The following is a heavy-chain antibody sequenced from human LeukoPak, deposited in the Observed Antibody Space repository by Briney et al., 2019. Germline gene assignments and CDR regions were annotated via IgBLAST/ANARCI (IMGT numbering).Heavy chain of an antibody. D-gene: IGHD6-25*01. CDR2: IKQGGTGE. CDR1: GFTLSTYY. J-gene: IGHJ5*02. Sequence: GGSLRLSCAASGFTLSTYYMSWVRQAPGKGLEWVANIKQGGTGESYVDSVKGRFTISRDNTKNSLYLQMNSLKVEDTAVYYCARDRRAEDTPYNWFDPWRQEPRVPVS. V-gene: IGHV3-7*01. CDR3: ARDRRAEDTPYNWFDP.